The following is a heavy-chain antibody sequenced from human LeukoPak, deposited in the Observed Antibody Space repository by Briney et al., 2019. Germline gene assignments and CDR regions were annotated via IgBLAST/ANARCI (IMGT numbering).Heavy chain of an antibody. Sequence: PSETLSLTCTVSGGSISSSSYYWGWIRQPPGTGLEWIGSIYYSGSTYYNPSLKSRVTISVDTSKNQFSLKLSSVTAADTAVYYCASPPSGSYLGEYFQHWSQGTLVTVSS. J-gene: IGHJ1*01. V-gene: IGHV4-39*01. D-gene: IGHD1-26*01. CDR2: IYYSGST. CDR1: GGSISSSSYY. CDR3: ASPPSGSYLGEYFQH.